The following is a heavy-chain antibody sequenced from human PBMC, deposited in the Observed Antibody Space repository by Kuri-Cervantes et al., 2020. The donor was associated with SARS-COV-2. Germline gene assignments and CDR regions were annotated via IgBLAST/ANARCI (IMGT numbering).Heavy chain of an antibody. CDR1: GDSVSSNSAA. Sequence: SQTLSLTCAISGDSVSSNSAAWNWIRQSPSRGLEWLGRTYYRSKWYNDYAVSVKSRITINPDTSKNQFSLQLNSVTPEDTAVYYCARDFRPIVVVPAAENWFDPWGQGTLVTVSS. CDR2: TYYRSKWYN. V-gene: IGHV6-1*01. J-gene: IGHJ5*02. D-gene: IGHD2-2*01. CDR3: ARDFRPIVVVPAAENWFDP.